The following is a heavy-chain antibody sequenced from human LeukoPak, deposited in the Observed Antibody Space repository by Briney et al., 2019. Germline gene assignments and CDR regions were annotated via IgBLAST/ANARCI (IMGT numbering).Heavy chain of an antibody. J-gene: IGHJ4*02. V-gene: IGHV3-23*01. D-gene: IGHD3-10*01. CDR2: ISGSGGST. CDR1: GFTFSSYA. CDR3: AAGGSGSYYVFDYFDY. Sequence: GGSLRLSCAASGFTFSSYAMSWVRQAPGKGLEWVSAISGSGGSTYYADSVKGRFTISRDNSKNTLYLQMNSLRAEDTAVYYCAAGGSGSYYVFDYFDYWGQGTLVTVSS.